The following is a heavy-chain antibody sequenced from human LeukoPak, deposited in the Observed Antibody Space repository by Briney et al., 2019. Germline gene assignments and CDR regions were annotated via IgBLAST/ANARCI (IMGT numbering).Heavy chain of an antibody. CDR1: GYTFTGYY. D-gene: IGHD3-10*01. V-gene: IGHV1-2*02. CDR2: INPNSGGT. J-gene: IGHJ6*03. Sequence: ASVKVSCKASGYTFTGYYMHWVRQAPGQGLEWMGWINPNSGGTNYAQKFQGRVTMTRDTSISTAYMELSRLRSDDTAVYYCARVQGYYGSGSYYYYYMDVWGKGTTVTVPS. CDR3: ARVQGYYGSGSYYYYYMDV.